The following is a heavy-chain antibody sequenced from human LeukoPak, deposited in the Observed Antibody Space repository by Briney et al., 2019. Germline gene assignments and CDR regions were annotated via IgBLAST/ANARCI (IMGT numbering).Heavy chain of an antibody. V-gene: IGHV1-8*03. J-gene: IGHJ5*02. D-gene: IGHD3-3*01. CDR2: MNPNSGNA. CDR1: GYTFTSYG. CDR3: ARGGVVYDFWSGYSRNWFDP. Sequence: ASVKVSCKASGYTFTSYGISWVRQAPGQGLEWMGWMNPNSGNAGYAQKFQGRVTITRNTSISTAYMELSSLRSEDTAVYYCARGGVVYDFWSGYSRNWFDPWGQGTLVTVSS.